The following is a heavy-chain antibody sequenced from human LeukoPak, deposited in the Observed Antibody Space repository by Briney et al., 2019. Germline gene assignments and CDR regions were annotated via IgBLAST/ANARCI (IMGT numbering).Heavy chain of an antibody. D-gene: IGHD3-16*02. Sequence: SETLSLTCAVYGGSFSGYYWSWIRQPPGKGLEWIGEINHSGSTNYNPSLKSRVTISVDTSKNQFSLKLSSVTAADTAVYYCARGRGPSVWGSYRLYYFDYWGQGTLVTVSS. CDR2: INHSGST. CDR3: ARGRGPSVWGSYRLYYFDY. J-gene: IGHJ4*02. CDR1: GGSFSGYY. V-gene: IGHV4-34*01.